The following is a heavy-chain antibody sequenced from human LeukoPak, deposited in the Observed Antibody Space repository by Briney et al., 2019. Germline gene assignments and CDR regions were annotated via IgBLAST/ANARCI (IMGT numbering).Heavy chain of an antibody. D-gene: IGHD5-24*01. J-gene: IGHJ5*02. CDR2: INPNSGGT. V-gene: IGHV1-2*02. CDR1: GYTFTGYY. CDR3: ARAGVGDGYRWFDP. Sequence: ASVKVSCKASGYTFTGYYMHWVRQAPGQGLEWMGWINPNSGGTNYAQKLQGRVTMTTDTSTSTAYMELRSLRSDDTAVYYCARAGVGDGYRWFDPWGQGTLVTVSS.